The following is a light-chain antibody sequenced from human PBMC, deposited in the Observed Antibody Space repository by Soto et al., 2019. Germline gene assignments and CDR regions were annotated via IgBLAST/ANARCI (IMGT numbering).Light chain of an antibody. J-gene: IGKJ1*01. CDR3: QQYGSSVT. Sequence: EIVLTQSPGTLSLSPGERATLSCRASQSVSSSYLAWYQQKPDQAPRLLIYGASSRATGIPDRFSGSGSGTDFTLTISRLEPEDFAVYYCQQYGSSVTFGQGTKVDIK. CDR1: QSVSSSY. V-gene: IGKV3-20*01. CDR2: GAS.